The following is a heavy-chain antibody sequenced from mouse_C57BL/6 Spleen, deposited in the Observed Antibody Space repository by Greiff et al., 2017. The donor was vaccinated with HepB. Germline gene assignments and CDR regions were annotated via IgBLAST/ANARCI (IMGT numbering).Heavy chain of an antibody. V-gene: IGHV1-52*01. Sequence: QVQLKQPGAELVRPGSSVKLSCKASGYTFTSYWMHWVKQRPIQGLEWIGNIDPSDSETHYNQKFKDKATLTVDKSSSTAYMQLSSLTSEDSAVYYCAREDGNYVGYAMDYWGQGTSVTVSS. CDR3: AREDGNYVGYAMDY. CDR2: IDPSDSET. D-gene: IGHD2-1*01. J-gene: IGHJ4*01. CDR1: GYTFTSYW.